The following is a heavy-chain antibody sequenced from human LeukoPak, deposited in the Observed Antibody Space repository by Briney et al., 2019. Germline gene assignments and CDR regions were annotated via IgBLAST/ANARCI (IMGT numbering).Heavy chain of an antibody. CDR2: ISSSSSTI. Sequence: GGSLRLSCAASGFTFSSYSMNWVRQAPGKGLEWVSYISSSSSTIYYADSVKGRFTISRDNAKNSLYLQMNNLRAEDTAVYYCARLTRTYCGGDCSLDYWGQGTLDTVSS. CDR3: ARLTRTYCGGDCSLDY. V-gene: IGHV3-48*04. D-gene: IGHD2-21*02. J-gene: IGHJ4*02. CDR1: GFTFSSYS.